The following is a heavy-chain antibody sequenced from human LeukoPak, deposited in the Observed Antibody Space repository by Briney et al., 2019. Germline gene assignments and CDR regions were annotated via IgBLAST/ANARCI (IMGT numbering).Heavy chain of an antibody. CDR1: GGSMNNYH. CDR3: ARRNDFDV. Sequence: SETLSLTCTVSGGSMNNYHWGWIRQPPGKGLEWIGSIFSNGNTYDNPSLKSRVTISIDMAGNQFSLQLRSVTAADTAVHYCARRNDFDVWGRGTMVTVSS. V-gene: IGHV4-59*01. J-gene: IGHJ3*01. CDR2: IFSNGNT.